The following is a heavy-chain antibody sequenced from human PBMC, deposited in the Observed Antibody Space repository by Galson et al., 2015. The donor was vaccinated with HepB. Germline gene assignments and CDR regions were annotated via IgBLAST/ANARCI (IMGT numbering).Heavy chain of an antibody. J-gene: IGHJ4*02. V-gene: IGHV3-48*03. CDR1: GFTFSSYE. CDR3: AREFKAVAGWVAFEY. CDR2: ISSSGSTI. D-gene: IGHD6-19*01. Sequence: SLRLSCAASGFTFSSYEMNWVRQAPGKGLEWVSYISSSGSTIYYADSVKGRFTISRDNAKNSLYLQMNSLRAEDTAVYYCAREFKAVAGWVAFEYWRQGALVTLSS.